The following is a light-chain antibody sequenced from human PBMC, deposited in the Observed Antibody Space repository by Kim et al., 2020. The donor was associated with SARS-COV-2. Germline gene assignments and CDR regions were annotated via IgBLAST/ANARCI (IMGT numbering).Light chain of an antibody. Sequence: SSELIQDPAVSVALGQTVRITCQGDSLRSFYASWYQQRPGQAPLLVVYGRNNRPSGIPDRFSGSSSGNTASLTITGTQAEDEADYYCQSGDTTENLFGGGTQLTVL. V-gene: IGLV3-19*01. CDR1: SLRSFY. CDR2: GRN. CDR3: QSGDTTENL. J-gene: IGLJ2*01.